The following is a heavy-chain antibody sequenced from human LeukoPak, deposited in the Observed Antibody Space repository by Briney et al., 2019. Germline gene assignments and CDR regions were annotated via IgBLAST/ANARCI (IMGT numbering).Heavy chain of an antibody. D-gene: IGHD3-22*01. Sequence: GGSLRLSCAASGFTFSSYGMHWVRQAPGKGLEWVAVISYDGSNKYSADSVKGRFTISRDNSKNTLYLQMNSLRAEDTAVYYCAHTDSYYFDSGMVSWGQGALVTVSS. J-gene: IGHJ5*02. CDR1: GFTFSSYG. V-gene: IGHV3-30*03. CDR2: ISYDGSNK. CDR3: AHTDSYYFDSGMVS.